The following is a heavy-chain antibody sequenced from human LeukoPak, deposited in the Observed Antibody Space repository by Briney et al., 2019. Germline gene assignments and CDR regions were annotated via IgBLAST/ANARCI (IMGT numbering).Heavy chain of an antibody. D-gene: IGHD1-14*01. CDR3: AKDRYSNNWFDP. Sequence: GGSLRLSCAASGFTFSSYSMNWVRQAPGKGLEWVSSISSSSSYIYYADSVKGRFTVSRDNAKNSLYLQMNSLRAEDTAVYYCAKDRYSNNWFDPWGQGTLVTVSS. V-gene: IGHV3-21*04. CDR2: ISSSSSYI. CDR1: GFTFSSYS. J-gene: IGHJ5*02.